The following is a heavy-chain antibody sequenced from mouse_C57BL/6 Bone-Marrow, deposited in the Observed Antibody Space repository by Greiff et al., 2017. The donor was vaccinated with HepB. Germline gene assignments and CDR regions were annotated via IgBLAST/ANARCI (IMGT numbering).Heavy chain of an antibody. CDR1: GFTFTDYY. CDR3: AIPYDYDETWFAY. D-gene: IGHD2-4*01. J-gene: IGHJ3*01. Sequence: EVHLVESGGGLVQPGGSLSLSCAASGFTFTDYYMSWVRQPPGKALEWLGFIRNKANGYTTEYSASVKGRFTISRDNSQSILYLQMNALRAEDSATYYCAIPYDYDETWFAYWGQGTLVTVSA. CDR2: IRNKANGYTT. V-gene: IGHV7-3*01.